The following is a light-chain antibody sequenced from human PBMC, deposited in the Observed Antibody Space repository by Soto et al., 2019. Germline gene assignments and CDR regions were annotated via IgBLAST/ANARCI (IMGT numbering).Light chain of an antibody. CDR3: QQYVNLLVT. V-gene: IGKV3-15*01. Sequence: EIVMTQSPATLSVSPGERVTLSCRASQSVKTNLAWYQQRPGQAPRLLVYGASTRAPGIPARFYGSGFGTDFTLTISSLQSEDFAVYYCQQYVNLLVTFGGGTKVE. CDR1: QSVKTN. CDR2: GAS. J-gene: IGKJ4*01.